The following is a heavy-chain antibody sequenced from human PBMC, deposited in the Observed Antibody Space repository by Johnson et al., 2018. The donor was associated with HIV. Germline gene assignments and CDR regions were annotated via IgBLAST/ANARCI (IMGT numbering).Heavy chain of an antibody. Sequence: DVQLVESGGGLVQPGGSLRLSCAASGFTFSSYWMHWVRQAPGKGLVWVSRINSDGSSTSYADSVKGRFTISRDNAKNTLYLQMNSLRAEDTAVYYCARARVVGARSSAFDIWGQGTMVTVSS. V-gene: IGHV3-74*01. CDR2: INSDGSST. J-gene: IGHJ3*02. CDR3: ARARVVGARSSAFDI. CDR1: GFTFSSYW. D-gene: IGHD1-26*01.